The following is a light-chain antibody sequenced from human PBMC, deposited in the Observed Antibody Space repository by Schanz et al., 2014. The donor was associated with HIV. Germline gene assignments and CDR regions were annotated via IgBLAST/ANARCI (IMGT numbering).Light chain of an antibody. Sequence: QSALTQPPSASGSPGQSVTISCTGTSSDVGGYNYVSWYQQHPGKAPKLMIYEVSERPSGVPARFSGSKSGNTASLTVSGLQAEDEADYSCSSYTSSSTLVFGGGTKLTVV. J-gene: IGLJ3*02. V-gene: IGLV2-8*01. CDR2: EVS. CDR3: SSYTSSSTLV. CDR1: SSDVGGYNY.